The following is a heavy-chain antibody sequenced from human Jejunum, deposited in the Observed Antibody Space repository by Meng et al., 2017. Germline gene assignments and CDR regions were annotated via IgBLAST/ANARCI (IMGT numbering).Heavy chain of an antibody. J-gene: IGHJ6*02. CDR3: ARGGGFGDLDF. CDR2: IYPRDSNI. CDR1: GYTFTDYW. D-gene: IGHD3-10*01. Sequence: GESLKISCQGSGYTFTDYWIAWVRQKPGKGLEWMAMIYPRDSNIKYSPSFQGQVTLSADKSIATAYLQGSSLKASDAAMYYCARGGGFGDLDFWGQGTTVTVSS. V-gene: IGHV5-51*01.